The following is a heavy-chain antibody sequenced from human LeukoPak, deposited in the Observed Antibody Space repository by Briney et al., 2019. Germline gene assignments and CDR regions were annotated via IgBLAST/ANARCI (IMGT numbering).Heavy chain of an antibody. V-gene: IGHV3-73*01. CDR1: GFTFSGSA. CDR2: IRSKANSYAT. J-gene: IGHJ4*02. Sequence: GGSLRLSCAASGFTFSGSAMHWVRQASGKGLEWVGRIRSKANSYATAYAASVKGGFTISRDDSKNTAYLQMNSLKTEDTAVYYCTRQGSSYNWNYVTDYWGQGTLVTVSS. CDR3: TRQGSSYNWNYVTDY. D-gene: IGHD1-7*01.